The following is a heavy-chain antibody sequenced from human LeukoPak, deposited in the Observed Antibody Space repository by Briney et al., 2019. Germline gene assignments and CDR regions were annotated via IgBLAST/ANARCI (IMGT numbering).Heavy chain of an antibody. D-gene: IGHD3-10*01. Sequence: SETLSLTCAVSGGSISSGGYSWSWIRQPPGKGLEWIGYIYHSGSTYYNPSLKSRVTISVDRSKNQFSLKLSSVTAADTAVYYCARVISDYHGSGSYYYFDYWGQGTLVTVSS. J-gene: IGHJ4*02. CDR2: IYHSGST. V-gene: IGHV4-30-2*01. CDR1: GGSISSGGYS. CDR3: ARVISDYHGSGSYYYFDY.